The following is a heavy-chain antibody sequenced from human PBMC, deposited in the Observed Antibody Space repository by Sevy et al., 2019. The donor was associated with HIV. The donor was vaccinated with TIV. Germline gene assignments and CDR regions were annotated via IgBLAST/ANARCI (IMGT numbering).Heavy chain of an antibody. Sequence: ASVKVSCKTSGYTFPNYGINWVRQAPGQGLEWMGWISAYNGNTNYAQKFQGRVTMTTDTSTSTAYMEQRSLRSDDTAVYYCARYCSSTSCYTVDRKLDYWGQGTLVTVSS. D-gene: IGHD2-2*02. CDR1: GYTFPNYG. V-gene: IGHV1-18*01. J-gene: IGHJ4*02. CDR3: ARYCSSTSCYTVDRKLDY. CDR2: ISAYNGNT.